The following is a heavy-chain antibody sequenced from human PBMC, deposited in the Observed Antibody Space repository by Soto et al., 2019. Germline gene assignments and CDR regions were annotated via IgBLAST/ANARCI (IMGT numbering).Heavy chain of an antibody. CDR2: INHSGST. D-gene: IGHD1-1*01. J-gene: IGHJ6*02. CDR3: ARGGITLAWNYYYYGMDV. CDR1: GGSFSGFQ. Sequence: SETLSLTCAVYGGSFSGFQWTWVRQPPGKGLEWIGEINDSGITEWIGEINHSGSTNYNPSLKSRVTISVDTSKSQFSLNLTSVSAADTAVYYCARGGITLAWNYYYYGMDVWGQGTKVTVYS. V-gene: IGHV4-34*01.